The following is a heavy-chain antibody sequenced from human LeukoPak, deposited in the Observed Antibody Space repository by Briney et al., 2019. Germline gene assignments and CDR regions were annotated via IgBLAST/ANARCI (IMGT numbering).Heavy chain of an antibody. V-gene: IGHV3-23*01. CDR3: ARDLDSSGYYDGSDS. Sequence: AGGSLRLSCTASGFMFSSYARNWVRQAPGKGPEWVSTISLGGTGTHYADSVKGRFTISRDNSKNTLYLEMNSLRVEDTAVYNCARDLDSSGYYDGSDSWGQGTLVTVSS. J-gene: IGHJ5*02. CDR2: ISLGGTGT. D-gene: IGHD3-22*01. CDR1: GFMFSSYA.